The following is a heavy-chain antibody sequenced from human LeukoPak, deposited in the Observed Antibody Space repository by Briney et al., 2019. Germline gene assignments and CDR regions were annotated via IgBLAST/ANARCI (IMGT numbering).Heavy chain of an antibody. J-gene: IGHJ4*02. CDR3: ARHSSTYLSYFDY. Sequence: SETLSLTCTVSGGSINSFYWSWVRQPPGKGLEWIGYIYYSGSTTYNPSLRSRVTISVDMSKTQFSLKLSSVTAAGTAVYYCARHSSTYLSYFDYWGQGTLVTVSS. CDR1: GGSINSFY. V-gene: IGHV4-59*08. D-gene: IGHD2-2*01. CDR2: IYYSGST.